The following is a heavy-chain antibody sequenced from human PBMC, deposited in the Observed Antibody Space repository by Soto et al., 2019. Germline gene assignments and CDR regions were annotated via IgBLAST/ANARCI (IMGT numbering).Heavy chain of an antibody. CDR3: ARDRIAAAGSSYYYYGMDV. CDR2: ISWDSRSV. J-gene: IGHJ6*02. V-gene: IGHV3-9*01. Sequence: GGSLRLSCAVSGFTFEDYAMHWVRQAPGKGLEWVSGISWDSRSVAYADSVKGRFTISRDNAENSLHLQMNSLRAEDTAVYYCARDRIAAAGSSYYYYGMDVWGQGTTVTVSS. CDR1: GFTFEDYA. D-gene: IGHD6-13*01.